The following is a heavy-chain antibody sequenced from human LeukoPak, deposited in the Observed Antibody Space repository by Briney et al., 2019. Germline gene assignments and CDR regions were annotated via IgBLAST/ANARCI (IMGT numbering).Heavy chain of an antibody. Sequence: SETLSLTCTVSGGSISSSNSYWGWIRQPPGKGPEWIGGIYYSGITYYNPSLKSRVTISVDTSRNQFSLKLSSVTAADTAVYYCAREITWHMDVWGKGTMVTVSS. CDR2: IYYSGIT. CDR1: GGSISSSNSY. V-gene: IGHV4-39*07. J-gene: IGHJ6*03. CDR3: AREITWHMDV. D-gene: IGHD1-14*01.